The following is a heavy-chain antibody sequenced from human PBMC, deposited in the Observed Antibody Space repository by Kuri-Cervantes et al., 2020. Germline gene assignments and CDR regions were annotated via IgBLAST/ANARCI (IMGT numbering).Heavy chain of an antibody. CDR3: AREGMLWFGEQGWFDP. CDR2: ISSSSSTI. D-gene: IGHD3-10*01. Sequence: GESLKISCAASGFTFSSYSMNWVRQAPGKGLEWVSYISSSSSTIYYADSVKGRFTISRDNVKNSLYLQMNSLRDEDTAVYYCAREGMLWFGEQGWFDPWGQGTLVTVSS. V-gene: IGHV3-48*02. CDR1: GFTFSSYS. J-gene: IGHJ5*02.